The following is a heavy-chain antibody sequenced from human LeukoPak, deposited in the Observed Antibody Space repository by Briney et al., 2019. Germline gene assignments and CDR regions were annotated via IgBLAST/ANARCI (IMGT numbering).Heavy chain of an antibody. CDR1: GFTFTNAW. CDR2: IKSKYDGGTT. V-gene: IGHV3-15*01. J-gene: IGHJ4*02. CDR3: STGGYYFDY. D-gene: IGHD3-16*01. Sequence: PGGSLRLSCAASGFTFTNAWMNWIRQAPGKGLEWVGRIKSKYDGGTTDYAAPLKGRSTITRDDSRTTFFLQINSLNTDDKAVYYCSTGGYYFDYWGLGTLVTVSS.